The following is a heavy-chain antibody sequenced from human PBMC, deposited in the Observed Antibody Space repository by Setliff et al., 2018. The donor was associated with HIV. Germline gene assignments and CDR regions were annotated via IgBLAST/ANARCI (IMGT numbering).Heavy chain of an antibody. CDR2: IDHRGNS. CDR3: AREAVLFGGSYRFDY. D-gene: IGHD1-26*01. V-gene: IGHV4-34*01. CDR1: NGSFSNYY. J-gene: IGHJ4*02. Sequence: ETLSFTCAVYNGSFSNYYWTWIRQPPGKGLEWIGEIDHRGNSNCIVPLKSRVTMSVDKSKNQFSLKLRSVTAADTAVYYCAREAVLFGGSYRFDYWGQGTLVTVSS.